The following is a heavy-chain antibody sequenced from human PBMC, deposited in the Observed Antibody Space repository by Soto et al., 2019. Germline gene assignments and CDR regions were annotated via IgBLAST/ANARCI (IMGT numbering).Heavy chain of an antibody. CDR3: TTTPGIAARARWFDP. CDR2: IKSKTDGGTT. V-gene: IGHV3-15*01. D-gene: IGHD6-6*01. J-gene: IGHJ5*02. CDR1: GFTFSNAW. Sequence: LRLSCAASGFTFSNAWMSWVRQAPGKGLEWVGRIKSKTDGGTTDYAAPVKGRFTISRDDSKNTLYLQMNSLKTEDTAVYYCTTTPGIAARARWFDPWGQGTLVTVSS.